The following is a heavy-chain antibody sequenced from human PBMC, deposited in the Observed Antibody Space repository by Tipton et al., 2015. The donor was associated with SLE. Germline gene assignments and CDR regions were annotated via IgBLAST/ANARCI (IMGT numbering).Heavy chain of an antibody. V-gene: IGHV4-61*05. D-gene: IGHD3-16*01. CDR1: GGSISSSSYY. CDR2: IYYSGST. J-gene: IGHJ6*02. Sequence: TLSLTCTVSGGSISSSSYYWGWIRQPPGKGLEWIGYIYYSGSTNYNPSLKSRVTISVDTSKNQFSLKLSSVTAADTAVYYCARRFVGMDVWGQGTTVTVSS. CDR3: ARRFVGMDV.